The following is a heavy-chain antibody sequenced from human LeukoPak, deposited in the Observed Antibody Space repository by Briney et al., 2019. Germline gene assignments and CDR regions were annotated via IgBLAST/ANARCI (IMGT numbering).Heavy chain of an antibody. CDR3: ASWEVPAVMPQDY. CDR1: GFTFSSYW. J-gene: IGHJ4*02. CDR2: INSDGSST. Sequence: GGSLRLSCAASGFTFSSYWMHWVRQAPGKGLVWVSRINSDGSSTSYADSVKGRFTIPRDNAKNTLYLQMNSLRAEDTAVYYCASWEVPAVMPQDYWGQGTLVTVSS. V-gene: IGHV3-74*01. D-gene: IGHD2-2*01.